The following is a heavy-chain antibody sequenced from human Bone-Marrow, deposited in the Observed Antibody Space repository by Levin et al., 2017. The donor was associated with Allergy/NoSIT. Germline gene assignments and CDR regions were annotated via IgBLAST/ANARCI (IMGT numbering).Heavy chain of an antibody. CDR2: IRNKANSYTT. J-gene: IGHJ4*02. CDR1: GFIFSDHY. V-gene: IGHV3-72*01. D-gene: IGHD3-10*01. Sequence: GGSLRLSCAASGFIFSDHYMDWVRQAPGKGLEWVGRIRNKANSYTTEYAASVKGRFTISRDDSKNSLYLQMNSLKTEDTAVYYCARSGYSRSYTFDYWGQGTLVSVSS. CDR3: ARSGYSRSYTFDY.